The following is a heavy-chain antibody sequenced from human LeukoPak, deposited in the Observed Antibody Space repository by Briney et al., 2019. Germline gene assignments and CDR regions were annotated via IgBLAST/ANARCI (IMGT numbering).Heavy chain of an antibody. CDR2: VGTVGDK. Sequence: SGGSLRLSCTASGFTFSINDMHWVRQATGKSLEWVSGVGTVGDKYYADSVKGRFIISREDAKNPVYLQMNSLRAGDTAVYYCARGGKTAMADYWGQGTLVTVSS. CDR1: GFTFSIND. V-gene: IGHV3-13*01. CDR3: ARGGKTAMADY. J-gene: IGHJ4*02. D-gene: IGHD5-18*01.